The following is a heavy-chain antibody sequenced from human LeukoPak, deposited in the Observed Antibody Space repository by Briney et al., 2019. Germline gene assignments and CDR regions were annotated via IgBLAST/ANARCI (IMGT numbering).Heavy chain of an antibody. CDR1: GYIFSELS. J-gene: IGHJ4*02. CDR3: ATDGAGDYLNH. CDR2: FNPEDGET. Sequence: ASVKVSCKVSGYIFSELSMHWVRQAPGQGLEWMGGFNPEDGETFYAQKFQGRVNMTEDTSTDTAYMELSSLSYDDTAVYYCATDGAGDYLNHWGQGTLVTVSS. V-gene: IGHV1-24*01. D-gene: IGHD4-17*01.